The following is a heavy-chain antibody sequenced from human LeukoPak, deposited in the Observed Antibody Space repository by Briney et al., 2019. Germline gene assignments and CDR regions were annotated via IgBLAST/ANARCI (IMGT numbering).Heavy chain of an antibody. Sequence: PGKSLRLSCAASGFTFSSFAMHWVRQAPGGGLEWVATISYHGSNTYYADSVKGRFTISRDNSKNTLYLQMSSLRAEDTAVYYCARARGSGWSRAPPGYWGQGTLVTVSS. J-gene: IGHJ4*02. CDR2: ISYHGSNT. CDR3: ARARGSGWSRAPPGY. CDR1: GFTFSSFA. D-gene: IGHD6-19*01. V-gene: IGHV3-30*04.